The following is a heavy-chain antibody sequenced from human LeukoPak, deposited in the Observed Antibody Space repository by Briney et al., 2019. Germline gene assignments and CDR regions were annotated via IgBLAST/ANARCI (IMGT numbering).Heavy chain of an antibody. CDR3: ARGEGYSSSWYLDY. CDR1: GGSISSGDYY. J-gene: IGHJ4*02. CDR2: IYYSGST. Sequence: PSETLSLTCAVSGGSISSGDYYWSWIRQPPGKGLEWIGYIYYSGSTYYNPSLKSRVTISVDTSKNQFSLKLSSVTAADTAVYYCARGEGYSSSWYLDYWGQGTLVTVSS. V-gene: IGHV4-30-4*01. D-gene: IGHD6-13*01.